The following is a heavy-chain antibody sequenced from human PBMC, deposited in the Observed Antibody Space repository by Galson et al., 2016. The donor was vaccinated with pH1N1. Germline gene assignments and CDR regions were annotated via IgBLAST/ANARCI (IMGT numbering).Heavy chain of an antibody. J-gene: IGHJ4*02. CDR2: IDPSGGGT. D-gene: IGHD1-26*01. V-gene: IGHV1-46*03. CDR1: GYIFTSDY. Sequence: SVKVSCKASGYIFTSDYFHWVRQAPGQGLDWMGVIDPSGGGTTYSQKFQSRVTMTRDTSANTVYMELSSLKSDDTAVYYCARDLGRLRDNWGQGTLVTVSS. CDR3: ARDLGRLRDN.